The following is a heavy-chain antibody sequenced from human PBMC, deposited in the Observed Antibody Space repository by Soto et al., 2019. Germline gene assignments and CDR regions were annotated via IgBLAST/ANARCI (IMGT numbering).Heavy chain of an antibody. J-gene: IGHJ6*02. Sequence: PSETLSLTCTVSGGSISSYYWSWIRQPPGKGLEWIGDIYYSGSTNYNPSLKSRVTISVDTSKNQFSLKLSSVTAADTAVYYCARGQKHDYDSSGRYGMDVWGQGTTVTVSS. CDR3: ARGQKHDYDSSGRYGMDV. V-gene: IGHV4-59*01. CDR2: IYYSGST. D-gene: IGHD3-22*01. CDR1: GGSISSYY.